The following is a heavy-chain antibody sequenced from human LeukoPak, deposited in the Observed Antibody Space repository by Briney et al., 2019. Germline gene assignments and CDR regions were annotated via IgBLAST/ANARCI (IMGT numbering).Heavy chain of an antibody. CDR1: GYTFTNYL. J-gene: IGHJ4*02. V-gene: IGHV1-46*01. CDR3: VREESGGYFDY. Sequence: ASVKVSCKASGYTFTNYLLHWVRQAPGQGLEWVGRITPSVDTTNYAQKFRDRVTMTRDTSTSTVYMELSSLRSEDTAVYHCVREESGGYFDYWGQGTLVTVSS. D-gene: IGHD2-8*02. CDR2: ITPSVDTT.